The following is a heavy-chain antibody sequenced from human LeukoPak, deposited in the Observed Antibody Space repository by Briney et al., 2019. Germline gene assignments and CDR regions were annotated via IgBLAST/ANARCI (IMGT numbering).Heavy chain of an antibody. J-gene: IGHJ4*02. Sequence: ASVKVSCKASGYTFTSYGISWVRQAPGQGLEWMGWINTNTGNPTYAQGFTGRFVFSLDTSVSTAYLQISSLKAEDTAVYYCARAGYSGYDLYYFDYWGQGTLVTVSS. CDR3: ARAGYSGYDLYYFDY. CDR2: INTNTGNP. V-gene: IGHV7-4-1*02. D-gene: IGHD5-12*01. CDR1: GYTFTSYG.